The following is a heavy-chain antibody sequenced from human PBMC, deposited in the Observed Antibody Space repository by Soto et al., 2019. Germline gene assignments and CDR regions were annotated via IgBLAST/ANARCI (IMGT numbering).Heavy chain of an antibody. CDR1: GYSFTDYH. CDR2: INPKSGGT. D-gene: IGHD2-2*01. CDR3: ARMGYCSSTSCYYGMDV. V-gene: IGHV1-2*04. J-gene: IGHJ6*02. Sequence: ASVKVSCKASGYSFTDYHIHWVRQAPGQGLEWLGRINPKSGGTSTAQKFQGWVTMTTDTSISTASMELTRLTSDDTAIYYCARMGYCSSTSCYYGMDVWGQGTTVTVSS.